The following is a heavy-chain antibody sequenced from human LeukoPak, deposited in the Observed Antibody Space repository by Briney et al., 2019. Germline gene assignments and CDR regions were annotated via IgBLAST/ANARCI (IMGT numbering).Heavy chain of an antibody. J-gene: IGHJ4*02. CDR2: IDKHGNGK. Sequence: PGGSLRLSCVASGFTFSISWVTWVRQAPGKGLEWVANIDKHGNGKYYVDSVKGRFAISRDYATNSVLLQMNSLRAEDTSVYYCARDAGWGYYDLWGQGTPVTVSS. D-gene: IGHD1-26*01. CDR1: GFTFSISW. CDR3: ARDAGWGYYDL. V-gene: IGHV3-7*01.